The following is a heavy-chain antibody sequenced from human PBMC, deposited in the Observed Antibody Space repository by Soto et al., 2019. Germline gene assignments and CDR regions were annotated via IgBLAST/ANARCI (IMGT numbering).Heavy chain of an antibody. Sequence: SETLSLTCTVSGGSISSYYWSWIRQPPGKGLEWIGYIYYSGSTNYNPSLKSRVTISVDTSKNQFSLKLSSVTAADTAVYYCARERGYSSSWRYLEEGAYYYYGMDVWGQGTTVTVSS. CDR3: ARERGYSSSWRYLEEGAYYYYGMDV. D-gene: IGHD6-13*01. CDR1: GGSISSYY. J-gene: IGHJ6*02. V-gene: IGHV4-59*01. CDR2: IYYSGST.